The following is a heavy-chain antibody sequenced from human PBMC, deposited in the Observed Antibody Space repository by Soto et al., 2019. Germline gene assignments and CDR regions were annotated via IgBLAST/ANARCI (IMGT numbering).Heavy chain of an antibody. CDR1: GFTFDDYA. D-gene: IGHD4-17*01. V-gene: IGHV3-9*01. Sequence: EVQLVESGGGLVQPGRSLRISCAASGFTFDDYAMHWVRQAPGKGLEWVSGISWNSGSIGYADSVKGRFTISRDNAKNSLYLQMNSLRAEDTALYYCAKDIVVTTVTIFDYWCQGTLVTASS. J-gene: IGHJ4*02. CDR2: ISWNSGSI. CDR3: AKDIVVTTVTIFDY.